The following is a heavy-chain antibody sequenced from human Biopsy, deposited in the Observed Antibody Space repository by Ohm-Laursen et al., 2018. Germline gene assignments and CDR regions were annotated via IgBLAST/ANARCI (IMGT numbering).Heavy chain of an antibody. CDR1: GESFNGYY. J-gene: IGHJ6*02. CDR2: INHSGRT. D-gene: IGHD3-22*01. V-gene: IGHV4-34*01. CDR3: VRGVDYYDPYHYYALDV. Sequence: GTLSLTCAVYGESFNGYYWCWIRQTPGKGLEWIGEINHSGRTNYNPSLKSRVILTVDTSKNQFSLKVTSVTAADTAVYYCVRGVDYYDPYHYYALDVWGQGTTVTVSS.